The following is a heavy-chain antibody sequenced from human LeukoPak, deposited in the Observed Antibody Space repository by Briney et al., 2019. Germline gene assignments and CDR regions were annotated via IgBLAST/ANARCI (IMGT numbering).Heavy chain of an antibody. CDR1: GFTFSSYW. V-gene: IGHV3-7*01. CDR2: IKQDGSEK. CDR3: ARARGDPPGYFDY. Sequence: GGSLRLSCAASGFTFSSYWMSWVRQAPGKGLEWVANIKQDGSEKYYVDSVKGRFTISRDNAKNSLYLQMNSLRAEDTAVYYCARARGDPPGYFDYWGQGTLVTVSS. D-gene: IGHD3-10*01. J-gene: IGHJ4*02.